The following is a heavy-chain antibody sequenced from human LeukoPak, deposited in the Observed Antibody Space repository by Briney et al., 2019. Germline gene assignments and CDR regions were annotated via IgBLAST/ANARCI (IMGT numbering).Heavy chain of an antibody. V-gene: IGHV3-66*01. Sequence: GGSLRLSCAASGFTFSNNYMSWVRQAPGKGLEWVSVLYRDGPTYYADSVKDRFTISRDNSKNTLYLQMNSLRAEDTAVYYCARDSYSGDTRVRWFDPWGQGTLVTVSS. CDR3: ARDSYSGDTRVRWFDP. D-gene: IGHD4-17*01. J-gene: IGHJ5*02. CDR2: LYRDGPT. CDR1: GFTFSNNY.